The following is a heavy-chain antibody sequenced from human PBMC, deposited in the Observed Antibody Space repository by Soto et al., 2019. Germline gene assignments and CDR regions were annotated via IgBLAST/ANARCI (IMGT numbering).Heavy chain of an antibody. Sequence: QVTLKESGPVLVKPTETLTLTCTVSGFSLSNARMGVSWIRQPPGKALEWLAHIFSNDEKSYSTSLKSRLTTSKETSKSPVVLTMTNMDPVDTATYYCARTGYCSGGSCQIDYWGQGTLVTVSS. CDR1: GFSLSNARMG. V-gene: IGHV2-26*01. J-gene: IGHJ4*02. CDR3: ARTGYCSGGSCQIDY. D-gene: IGHD2-15*01. CDR2: IFSNDEK.